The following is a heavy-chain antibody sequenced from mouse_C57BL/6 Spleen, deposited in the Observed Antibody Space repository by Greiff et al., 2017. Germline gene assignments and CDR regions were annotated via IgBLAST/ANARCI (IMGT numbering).Heavy chain of an antibody. CDR2: ILPGSGST. J-gene: IGHJ1*03. CDR3: ARGGTKNWYFDV. Sequence: VQLQQSGAELMKPGASVKLSCKATGYTFTGYWIEWVKQRPGHGLEWIGEILPGSGSTNYNGKFKGKATFTADTSSNTAYMQLSSLTTEDSAIYYCARGGTKNWYFDVWGTGTTVTVSS. CDR1: GYTFTGYW. D-gene: IGHD3-3*01. V-gene: IGHV1-9*01.